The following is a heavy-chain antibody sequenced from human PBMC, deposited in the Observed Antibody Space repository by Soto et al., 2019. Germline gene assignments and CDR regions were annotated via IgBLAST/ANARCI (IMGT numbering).Heavy chain of an antibody. CDR3: AGIWFGELLYRYYYYMDV. Sequence: TSETLSLTCAVYGGSFSGYYWSWIRQPPGKGLEWIGEINHSGSTNYNPSLKSRVTISVDTSKNQFSLKLSSVTAADTAVYYCAGIWFGELLYRYYYYMDVWGKGTTVTVSS. CDR2: INHSGST. J-gene: IGHJ6*03. CDR1: GGSFSGYY. D-gene: IGHD3-10*01. V-gene: IGHV4-34*01.